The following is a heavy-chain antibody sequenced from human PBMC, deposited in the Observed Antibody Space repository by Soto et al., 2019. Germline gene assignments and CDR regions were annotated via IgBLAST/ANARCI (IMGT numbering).Heavy chain of an antibody. V-gene: IGHV3-30-3*01. D-gene: IGHD2-2*01. CDR3: ARDLVVVPAARPIGYYYGMDV. CDR2: ISYDVSNK. J-gene: IGHJ6*02. CDR1: GFTFGSYA. Sequence: PGGSLRLSCAASGFTFGSYAMHWVRQAPGKGLEWVAVISYDVSNKYYADSVKGRFTISRDNSKNTLYLQMNSLRAEDTAVYYCARDLVVVPAARPIGYYYGMDVWGQGTRVTVSS.